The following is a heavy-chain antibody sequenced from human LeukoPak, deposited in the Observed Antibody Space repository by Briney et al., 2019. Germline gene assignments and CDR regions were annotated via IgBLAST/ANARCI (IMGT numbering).Heavy chain of an antibody. D-gene: IGHD5-18*01. CDR1: AGTFSSYA. CDR2: IIPILGIA. CDR3: ARDRGGYSYGYFFDY. Sequence: GASVKVSCKASAGTFSSYAISWVRQAPGQGLEWMGRIIPILGIANYAQKFQGRVTITADKSTSTAYMELSSLRSEDTAVYYCARDRGGYSYGYFFDYWGQGTLVTVSS. V-gene: IGHV1-69*04. J-gene: IGHJ4*02.